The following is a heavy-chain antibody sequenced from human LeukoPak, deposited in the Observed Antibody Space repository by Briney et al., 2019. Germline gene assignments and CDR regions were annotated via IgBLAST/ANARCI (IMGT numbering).Heavy chain of an antibody. Sequence: SETLSLTCTISGGSVSDYYWSWIRQSPGKGLEWIGYIYHTGSTSYSPSLKSRVTMSVDTSKNQFSLKLSSVTAADTAVYYCAVTGYSSGWPFDYWGQGTLVTVSS. CDR1: GGSVSDYY. J-gene: IGHJ4*02. CDR2: IYHTGST. D-gene: IGHD6-19*01. V-gene: IGHV4-59*02. CDR3: AVTGYSSGWPFDY.